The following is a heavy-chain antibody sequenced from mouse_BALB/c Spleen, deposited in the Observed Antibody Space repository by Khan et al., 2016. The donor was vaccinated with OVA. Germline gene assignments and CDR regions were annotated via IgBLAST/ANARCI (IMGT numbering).Heavy chain of an antibody. V-gene: IGHV1-26*01. CDR2: VNPNTDNI. J-gene: IGHJ3*01. CDR3: ARGDDFFAS. D-gene: IGHD2-12*01. Sequence: EVQLQESGPDLVKPGASVKISCKASGYSFTLYYMSWVKQSHGKSLEWIGRVNPNTDNINYNQEFKGKAILTVDKSSNTAYMELRSLTSEDSAVYFCARGDDFFASWGQGTLVTVSA. CDR1: GYSFTLYY.